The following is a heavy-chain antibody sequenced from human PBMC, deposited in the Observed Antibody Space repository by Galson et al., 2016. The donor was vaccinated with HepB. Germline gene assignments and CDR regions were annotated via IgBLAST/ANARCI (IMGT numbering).Heavy chain of an antibody. CDR1: GYTFSSYG. D-gene: IGHD1-26*01. CDR3: AREQEVGYGMDV. CDR2: ISTYNGNT. Sequence: SVKVSCKASGYTFSSYGINWVRQAPGQGLEWMGWISTYNGNTNYAQNLQGRVTMTTDTSTSTAYMELRSLRSDDTAVYYWAREQEVGYGMDVWGQGTTVTVSS. J-gene: IGHJ6*02. V-gene: IGHV1-18*01.